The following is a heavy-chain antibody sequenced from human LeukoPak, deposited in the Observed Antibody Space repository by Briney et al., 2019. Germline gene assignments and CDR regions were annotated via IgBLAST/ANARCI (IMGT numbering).Heavy chain of an antibody. Sequence: VASVKVSCKASGYSFTSHYMHWVRQAPGQGLEWMGWINPNSGGTNYAQKFRGRVTMTRDTSISTAYMELSRLRSDDTAVYYCARGIWYYDILTGYYYFDYWGQGTLVTVSS. D-gene: IGHD3-9*01. J-gene: IGHJ4*02. CDR3: ARGIWYYDILTGYYYFDY. V-gene: IGHV1-2*02. CDR2: INPNSGGT. CDR1: GYSFTSHY.